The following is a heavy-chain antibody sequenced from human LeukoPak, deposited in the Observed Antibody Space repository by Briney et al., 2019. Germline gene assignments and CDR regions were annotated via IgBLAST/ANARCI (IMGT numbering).Heavy chain of an antibody. Sequence: PGGSLRLSCAASGFTFSSYEMNWVRQAAGKGREGVSYISSSDSTIYYADSVKGRFTISRDNAKNSLYLQMNSLRAEDTAVYYCARAAPTRTLIGSGADYWGQGIQVTVSS. D-gene: IGHD3-22*01. J-gene: IGHJ4*02. CDR3: ARAAPTRTLIGSGADY. V-gene: IGHV3-48*03. CDR2: ISSSDSTI. CDR1: GFTFSSYE.